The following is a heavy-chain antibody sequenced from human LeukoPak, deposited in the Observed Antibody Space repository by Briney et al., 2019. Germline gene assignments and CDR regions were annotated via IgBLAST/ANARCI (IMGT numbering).Heavy chain of an antibody. D-gene: IGHD5-24*01. Sequence: GGSLRLSCAASGFTFSSHSMNWVRQAPGKGLEWVSYISSSSSTIYYADSVKGRFTISRDNAKSSLSLQMSGLRVEDTAVYYCVRDRTLGVRDGFILAWGQGTLVTVSS. CDR3: VRDRTLGVRDGFILA. CDR1: GFTFSSHS. V-gene: IGHV3-48*01. J-gene: IGHJ5*02. CDR2: ISSSSSTI.